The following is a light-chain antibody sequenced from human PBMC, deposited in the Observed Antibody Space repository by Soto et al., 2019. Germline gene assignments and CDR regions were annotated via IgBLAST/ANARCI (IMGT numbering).Light chain of an antibody. CDR2: EVN. CDR3: SSYTGSNTWM. Sequence: QSALTQPASVSGSPGQPITISCSGTSSDIGAYKYVSWYQQHPGKVPKLMIYEVNNRPSGVSDRFSGSKSGNTTSLTISGLQAEDEADYYCSSYTGSNTWMFGGGTEVAVL. V-gene: IGLV2-14*01. J-gene: IGLJ3*02. CDR1: SSDIGAYKY.